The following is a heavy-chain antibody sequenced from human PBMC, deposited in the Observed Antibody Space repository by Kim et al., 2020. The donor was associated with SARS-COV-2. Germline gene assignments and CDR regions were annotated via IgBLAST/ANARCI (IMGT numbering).Heavy chain of an antibody. CDR1: GFTFSSYE. D-gene: IGHD1-26*01. V-gene: IGHV3-48*03. CDR2: ISNSGSTT. J-gene: IGHJ6*02. CDR3: ARDFTGSGSYYLSYYGMDV. Sequence: GGSLRLSCAASGFTFSSYEMNWVRQAPGKGLEWVSYISNSGSTTHYADSVKGRFTISRDNAKNSLYLQMNRLRAEDTAIYYCARDFTGSGSYYLSYYGMDVWGQGTTGSVSS.